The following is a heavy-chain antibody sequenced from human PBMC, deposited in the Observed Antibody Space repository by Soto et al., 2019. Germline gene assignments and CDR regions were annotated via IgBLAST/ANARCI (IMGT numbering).Heavy chain of an antibody. CDR2: INHSGST. V-gene: IGHV4-34*01. Sequence: NPSETLSLTCAVYGGSFSGYYWSWIRQPPGKGLEWIGEINHSGSTNYNPSLKSRVTISVDTSKNQFSLKLSSVTAADTAVYYCARENTYYDYVWGSYRPQYYFDYWGQGTLVTVSS. J-gene: IGHJ4*02. D-gene: IGHD3-16*02. CDR3: ARENTYYDYVWGSYRPQYYFDY. CDR1: GGSFSGYY.